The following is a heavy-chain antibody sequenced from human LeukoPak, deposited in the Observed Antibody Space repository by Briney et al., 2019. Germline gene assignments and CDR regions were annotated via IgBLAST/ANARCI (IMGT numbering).Heavy chain of an antibody. D-gene: IGHD2-15*01. Sequence: PGGSLRLSCEVSGFIFSSYWMSWVRQAPGKGPEWVAHIEQDGSEKDYVDSVKGRFTISRDNGKNSLYLQMNSLRAEDTAVYYCGRGSRISDYWGQGTQVTVSS. V-gene: IGHV3-7*01. CDR1: GFIFSSYW. CDR3: GRGSRISDY. CDR2: IEQDGSEK. J-gene: IGHJ4*02.